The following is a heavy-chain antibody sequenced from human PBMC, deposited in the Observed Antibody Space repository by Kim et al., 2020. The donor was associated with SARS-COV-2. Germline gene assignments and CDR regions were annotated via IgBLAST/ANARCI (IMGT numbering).Heavy chain of an antibody. D-gene: IGHD6-19*01. CDR1: GFTFSSYA. Sequence: GGSLRLSCAASGFTFSSYAMSWVRQAPGKGLEWVSAISGSGGSTYYADSVKGRFTISRDNSKNTLYLQMNSLRAEDTAVYYCAKSGDPWQYQPVAGNDYFDYWGQGTLVTVSS. CDR2: ISGSGGST. V-gene: IGHV3-23*01. J-gene: IGHJ4*02. CDR3: AKSGDPWQYQPVAGNDYFDY.